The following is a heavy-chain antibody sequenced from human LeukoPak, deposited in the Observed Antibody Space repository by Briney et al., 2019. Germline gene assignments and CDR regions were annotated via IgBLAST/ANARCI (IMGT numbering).Heavy chain of an antibody. CDR2: IYRSGST. J-gene: IGHJ3*02. CDR1: GGSISSPNW. V-gene: IGHV4-4*02. D-gene: IGHD2-21*01. Sequence: SETLSLTRAVSGGSISSPNWWTWARQPPGKGLEWIGEIYRSGSTNYNPSLKSRVTMSVDKSKNQFSLKMTSVTAADTAVYYCARVPSVIDAFDIWGQGTMVTVSS. CDR3: ARVPSVIDAFDI.